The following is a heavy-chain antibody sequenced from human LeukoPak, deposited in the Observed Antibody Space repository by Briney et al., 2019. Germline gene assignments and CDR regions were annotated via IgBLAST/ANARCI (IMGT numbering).Heavy chain of an antibody. CDR1: GHTLTDLS. J-gene: IGHJ4*02. CDR2: IDPEDGET. CDR3: ATGGIYSLLDY. V-gene: IGHV1-24*01. D-gene: IGHD1-26*01. Sequence: ASVRVSCKVSGHTLTDLSTHRVRQAPGGGLEWMGTIDPEDGETIYAQKFQGRVTMTEDTATDTAYMELRRLRSEDTAVYYCATGGIYSLLDYWGQGTLVTVSS.